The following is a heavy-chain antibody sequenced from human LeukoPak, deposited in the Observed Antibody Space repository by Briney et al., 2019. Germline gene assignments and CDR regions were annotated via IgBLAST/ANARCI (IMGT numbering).Heavy chain of an antibody. J-gene: IGHJ4*02. V-gene: IGHV3-23*01. CDR2: ISGSGGST. Sequence: PGGSLRLSCAASGFTFSNYAMSWVRQAPGKGLEWDSVISGSGGSTNFADSVKGRFTSSRDNSKNTLYLQMHSLRVEDTAVYYCAQGRLGYSYGAFDHWGQGTLVTVSS. CDR1: GFTFSNYA. D-gene: IGHD5-18*01. CDR3: AQGRLGYSYGAFDH.